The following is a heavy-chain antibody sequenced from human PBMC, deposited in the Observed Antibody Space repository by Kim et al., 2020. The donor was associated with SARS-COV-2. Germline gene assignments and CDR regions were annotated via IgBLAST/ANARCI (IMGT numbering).Heavy chain of an antibody. D-gene: IGHD3-3*01. V-gene: IGHV3-7*01. J-gene: IGHJ6*04. CDR1: GFTFSGYW. CDR3: ARDNMYYDFWSGYYSPPYYYYFRMDV. CDR2: IKQDGSEN. Sequence: GGSLRLSCAASGFTFSGYWMSWVRQAPGKGLEWVANIKQDGSENYYVDSVKGRFTISRDNAKNSLYLKMNSLRAEDTAVYYCARDNMYYDFWSGYYSPPYYYYFRMDVWGEGATVTLSS.